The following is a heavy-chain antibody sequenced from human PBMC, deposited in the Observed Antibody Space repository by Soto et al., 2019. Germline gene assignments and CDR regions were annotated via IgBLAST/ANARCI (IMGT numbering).Heavy chain of an antibody. V-gene: IGHV4-59*01. CDR3: ARGGLAARKGRWFDP. CDR1: CDSISSYY. CDR2: IHYSGST. D-gene: IGHD6-6*01. Sequence: SETLSLTCTVSCDSISSYYWGWIRQPPGKGLEWIGYIHYSGSTNYNPSLKSRVTISVDTPKNQFSLKVNSMTAADTAVYYCARGGLAARKGRWFDPWGQGTLVTV. J-gene: IGHJ5*02.